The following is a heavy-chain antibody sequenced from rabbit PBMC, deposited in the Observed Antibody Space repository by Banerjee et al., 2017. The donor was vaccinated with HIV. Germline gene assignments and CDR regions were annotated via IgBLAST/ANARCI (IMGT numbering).Heavy chain of an antibody. V-gene: IGHV1S45*01. J-gene: IGHJ4*01. CDR2: INTGSGSA. CDR3: ARDLAAVIGWNFNL. D-gene: IGHD1-1*01. Sequence: QEQLEESGGDLVKPEGSLTLTCTASGFTLSSYVMCWVRQAPGKGLEWIGCINTGSGSAYYANWAKGRFTISKTSSTTVTLQMTSLTAADTATYFCARDLAAVIGWNFNLWGQGTLVTVS. CDR1: GFTLSSYV.